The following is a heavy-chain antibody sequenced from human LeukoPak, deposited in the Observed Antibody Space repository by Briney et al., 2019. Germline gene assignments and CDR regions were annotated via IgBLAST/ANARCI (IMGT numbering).Heavy chain of an antibody. V-gene: IGHV4-4*07. Sequence: PSETLSLTCTVSGGSISSYYWSWIRQPAGKGLEWIGRIYTSGSTNYNPSLKSRVTMSVDTSKNQFSLKLSSVTAADTAVYYCARDYYDSSGYYRGNWFDPWGQGTLVTVSS. D-gene: IGHD3-22*01. CDR1: GGSISSYY. CDR2: IYTSGST. J-gene: IGHJ5*02. CDR3: ARDYYDSSGYYRGNWFDP.